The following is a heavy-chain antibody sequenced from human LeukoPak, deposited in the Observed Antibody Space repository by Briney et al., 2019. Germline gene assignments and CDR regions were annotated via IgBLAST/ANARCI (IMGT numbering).Heavy chain of an antibody. V-gene: IGHV4-39*01. CDR2: VYYSGST. CDR1: GGSISSRSYY. CDR3: ASLYPKGWHHCFDY. J-gene: IGHJ4*02. Sequence: PSETLSHTCTVSGGSISSRSYYWGWIRQPPGKGLEWIGSVYYSGSTYYNPSLKSRVTISVDTSKNQFSLKLGSVTAADTAVYYCASLYPKGWHHCFDYWGQGTLVTVSS. D-gene: IGHD6-19*01.